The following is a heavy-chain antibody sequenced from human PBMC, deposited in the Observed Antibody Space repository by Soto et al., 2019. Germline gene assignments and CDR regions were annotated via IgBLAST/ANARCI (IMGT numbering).Heavy chain of an antibody. J-gene: IGHJ6*02. CDR2: ISSSSSYI. D-gene: IGHD2-2*01. V-gene: IGHV3-21*01. Sequence: GGSLRLSCAASGFTFSSYSMNWVRQAPGKGLEWVSSISSSSSYIYYADSVKGRFTISRDNAKNSLYLQMNSLRAEDTAVYYCARFSSPAQDIVVVPDYGMDVWGQGTTVTVSS. CDR3: ARFSSPAQDIVVVPDYGMDV. CDR1: GFTFSSYS.